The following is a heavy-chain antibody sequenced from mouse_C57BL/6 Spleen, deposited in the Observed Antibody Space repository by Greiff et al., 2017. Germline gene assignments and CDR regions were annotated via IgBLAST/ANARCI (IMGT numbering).Heavy chain of an antibody. CDR3: ARALYGYWYFDV. Sequence: LTESGASVKISCKASGYAFSSYWMNWVKQRPGKGLEWIGQIYPGDGDTNYNGKFKGKATLTADKSSSTAYMQLSSLTSEDSAVYFCARALYGYWYFDVWGTGTTVTVSS. CDR2: IYPGDGDT. D-gene: IGHD1-1*02. CDR1: GYAFSSYW. V-gene: IGHV1-80*01. J-gene: IGHJ1*03.